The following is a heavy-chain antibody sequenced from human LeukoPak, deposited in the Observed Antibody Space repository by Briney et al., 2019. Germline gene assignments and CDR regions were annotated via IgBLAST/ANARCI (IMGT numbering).Heavy chain of an antibody. Sequence: SGGSLRLSCAASGLIVSSNYMNCVRQAPGKGLEWIAVLYSGGSAYYADSVKGRFTISRDNSKNTLYLQIYSLRAEDTAIYYCARDSETEPGGCYYGMDVWGQGTTVTVSS. V-gene: IGHV3-53*01. CDR2: LYSGGSA. D-gene: IGHD1-1*01. J-gene: IGHJ6*02. CDR3: ARDSETEPGGCYYGMDV. CDR1: GLIVSSNY.